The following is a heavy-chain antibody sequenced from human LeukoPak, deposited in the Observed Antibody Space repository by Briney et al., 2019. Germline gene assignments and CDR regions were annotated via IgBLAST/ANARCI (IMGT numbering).Heavy chain of an antibody. CDR2: IYSGGST. V-gene: IGHV3-53*01. CDR1: GFTVSSNY. D-gene: IGHD3-10*01. CDR3: ARVVRFGELQRDY. J-gene: IGHJ4*02. Sequence: QTGGSLRLSCAASGFTVSSNYMSWVRQAPGKGLEWVSVIYSGGSTYYADSVKGRFTISRDNSKNTLYLQMNSLRAEDTAVYYCARVVRFGELQRDYWGQGTLVTVSS.